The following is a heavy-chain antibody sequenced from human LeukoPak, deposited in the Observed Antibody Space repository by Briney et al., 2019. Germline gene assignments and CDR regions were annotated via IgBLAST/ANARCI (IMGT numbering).Heavy chain of an antibody. D-gene: IGHD3-3*01. V-gene: IGHV4-34*01. J-gene: IGHJ3*02. CDR2: INHSGST. Sequence: SETLSLTCAVYGGSFSGYYWSWIRQPPGKGLEWIGEINHSGSTNYNPSLKSRVTISVDTSKDQFSLKLSSVTAADTAVYYCARQFPYYDLWSGYLNAFDIWGQGTMVTVSS. CDR3: ARQFPYYDLWSGYLNAFDI. CDR1: GGSFSGYY.